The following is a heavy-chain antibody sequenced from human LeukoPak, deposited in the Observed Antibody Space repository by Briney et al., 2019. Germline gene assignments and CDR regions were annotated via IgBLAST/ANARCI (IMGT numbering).Heavy chain of an antibody. V-gene: IGHV4-59*08. CDR3: ARRKNNWFDP. CDR1: GGSLSSYY. Sequence: SETRSLTCTVSGGSLSSYYWSWIRQPPGRGLEWIGYIYYSGSTNYSPSLKSRVTISVDTSKNQFSLKLSSVTAADTAVYYCARRKNNWFDPWGQGTLVAVSS. CDR2: IYYSGST. J-gene: IGHJ5*02.